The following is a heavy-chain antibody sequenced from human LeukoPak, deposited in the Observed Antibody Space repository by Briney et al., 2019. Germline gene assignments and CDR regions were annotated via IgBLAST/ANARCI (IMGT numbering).Heavy chain of an antibody. CDR3: ARLFSSSWYRGAFDR. J-gene: IGHJ3*01. Sequence: SETLSLTCTVSRGSISSGTSYWGWIRQPPGKGLEWIGSIFYGGSTYYNPSLKSRVTMSVDMSKNQFSLKLSSVAAADTAVYYCARLFSSSWYRGAFDRWGQGTMVTVSS. CDR1: RGSISSGTSY. CDR2: IFYGGST. V-gene: IGHV4-39*01. D-gene: IGHD6-13*01.